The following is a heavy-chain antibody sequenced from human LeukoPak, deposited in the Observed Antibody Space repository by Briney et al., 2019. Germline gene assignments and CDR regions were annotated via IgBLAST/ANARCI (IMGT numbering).Heavy chain of an antibody. J-gene: IGHJ3*02. V-gene: IGHV3-30*18. CDR3: AKDSPYSGSYSTGAFDI. CDR1: GFTLSSYG. D-gene: IGHD1-26*01. Sequence: PGGSLRLSCAASGFTLSSYGMHWVRQAPGKGLEWVAVISYDGSNKYYADSVKGRFTISRDNSKNTLYLQMNSLRAEDTAVYYCAKDSPYSGSYSTGAFDIWGQGTMVTVSS. CDR2: ISYDGSNK.